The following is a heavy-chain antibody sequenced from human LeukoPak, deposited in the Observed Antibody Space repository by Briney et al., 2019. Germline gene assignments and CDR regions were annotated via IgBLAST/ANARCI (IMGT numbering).Heavy chain of an antibody. CDR2: ISWDGVST. CDR1: GFTFDDYT. Sequence: GGSLRLSCAASGFTFDDYTMHWVRQPPGKGLEWVSLISWDGVSTYYSDSVKGRFTISRDNAKNSLYLQMDSLRAEDTAVYYCARRAYDFWSGHYYYMDVWGKGTTVTVSS. CDR3: ARRAYDFWSGHYYYMDV. J-gene: IGHJ6*03. D-gene: IGHD3-3*01. V-gene: IGHV3-43*01.